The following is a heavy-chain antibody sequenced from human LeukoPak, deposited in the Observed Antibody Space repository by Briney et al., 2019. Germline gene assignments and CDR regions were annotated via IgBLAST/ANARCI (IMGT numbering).Heavy chain of an antibody. D-gene: IGHD3-3*01. CDR1: GGSISSSSYY. V-gene: IGHV4-39*07. J-gene: IGHJ5*02. CDR2: IYYSGST. CDR3: ARDLRVAHPRGPKGWFDP. Sequence: SETLSLTCTVSGGSISSSSYYWGWIRQPPGKGLEWIGSIYYSGSTYYNPSLKSRVTISVDTSKNQFSLKLSSVTAADTAVYYCARDLRVAHPRGPKGWFDPWGQGTLVTVSS.